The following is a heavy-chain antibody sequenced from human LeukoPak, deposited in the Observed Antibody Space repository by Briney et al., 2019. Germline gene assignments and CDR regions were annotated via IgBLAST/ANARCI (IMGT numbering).Heavy chain of an antibody. CDR1: SGSISTSNYY. CDR3: ARDAKYYYGSRTYFFFEY. Sequence: SETLSLTCTVSSGSISTSNYYWGWVRQPPGKALEWIGNIFYSGSTYYSPSLKSRVTISLDTSRNQFSLKLSSVTAADTAVYYCARDAKYYYGSRTYFFFEYWGQGTLLSVSS. V-gene: IGHV4-39*07. CDR2: IFYSGST. D-gene: IGHD3-10*01. J-gene: IGHJ4*02.